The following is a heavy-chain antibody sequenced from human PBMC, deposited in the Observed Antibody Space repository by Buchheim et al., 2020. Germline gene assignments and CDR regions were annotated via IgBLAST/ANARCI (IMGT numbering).Heavy chain of an antibody. CDR2: ISGSGGST. Sequence: EVQLVESGGGLVQPGGSLRLSCAASGFTFSSYAMSWVRQAPGKGLEWVSAISGSGGSTYYADSVKGRFTLSRDNSKKTLALQMNSLRAEDTAVYYCAKGQRPHRVVAIKYFDYWGQGTL. CDR1: GFTFSSYA. D-gene: IGHD2-15*01. V-gene: IGHV3-23*04. CDR3: AKGQRPHRVVAIKYFDY. J-gene: IGHJ4*02.